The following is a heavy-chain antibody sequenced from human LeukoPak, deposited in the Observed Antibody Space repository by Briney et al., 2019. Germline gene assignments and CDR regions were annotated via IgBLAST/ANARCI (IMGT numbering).Heavy chain of an antibody. CDR2: IRSKAYGGTT. Sequence: RSLRLSCTASGFTFGDYAMSWFRQAPGKGVGWVGFIRSKAYGGTTEYAASVKGRFTISRADSKSIAYLQINSLKTEDTAVYYCTRASRGVVVVAATAYWGQGTLVTVSS. CDR1: GFTFGDYA. J-gene: IGHJ4*02. CDR3: TRASRGVVVVAATAY. V-gene: IGHV3-49*03. D-gene: IGHD2-15*01.